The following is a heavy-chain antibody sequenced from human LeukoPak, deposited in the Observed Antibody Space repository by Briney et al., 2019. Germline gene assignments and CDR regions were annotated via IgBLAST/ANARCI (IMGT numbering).Heavy chain of an antibody. CDR3: AKDAQRGFDFSNSLES. V-gene: IGHV3-33*06. J-gene: IGHJ4*02. CDR2: IWNDGTDK. Sequence: PGRSLRLSCATSGFTFSHYGMHWVRQAPGKGLEWVAVIWNDGTDKYYGDSVKGRFTTSRDNSKNTVYLQMNSLRVEDTAVYYCAKDAQRGFDFSNSLESWGQGTLVTVSS. D-gene: IGHD4-11*01. CDR1: GFTFSHYG.